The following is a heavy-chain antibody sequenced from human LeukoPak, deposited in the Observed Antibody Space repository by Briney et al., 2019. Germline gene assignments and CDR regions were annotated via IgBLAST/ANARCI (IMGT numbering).Heavy chain of an antibody. J-gene: IGHJ4*02. D-gene: IGHD2-15*01. CDR3: VRGRAATGYDY. CDR1: GYTFTSYD. Sequence: ASVNVSCKASGYTFTSYDISWVRQAPGQGLEWMGWISGYNGNTNYAQKLQGRVTMTTDTSTSTAYMELRSLRSDDTALYYCVRGRAATGYDYWGQGTLVTVSS. V-gene: IGHV1-18*01. CDR2: ISGYNGNT.